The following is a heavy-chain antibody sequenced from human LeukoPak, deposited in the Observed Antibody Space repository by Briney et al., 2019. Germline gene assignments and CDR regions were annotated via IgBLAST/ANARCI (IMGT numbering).Heavy chain of an antibody. CDR1: GFTFSSYS. V-gene: IGHV3-30*02. Sequence: GGSLRLSCAASGFTFSSYSMNWVRQAPGKGLEWVAFIRYDGSNKYYADSVKGRFTISRDNSKNTLYLQMNSLRAEDTAVYYCAKDPRSGSPHFDYWGQGTLVTVSS. J-gene: IGHJ4*02. CDR3: AKDPRSGSPHFDY. D-gene: IGHD3-10*01. CDR2: IRYDGSNK.